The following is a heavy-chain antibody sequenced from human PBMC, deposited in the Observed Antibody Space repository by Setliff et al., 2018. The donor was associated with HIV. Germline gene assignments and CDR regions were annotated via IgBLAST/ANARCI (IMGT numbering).Heavy chain of an antibody. V-gene: IGHV4-39*07. D-gene: IGHD6-13*01. Sequence: SETLSLTCTVSNGSISGWTYYWGRVRRPPGKGLQWIGSVGYFGSTHYNLSLKSRITVSVDMSRNQFSLKVRSATAADTAFYIGAGVRLGVTAAGVVDWGQGALVTVSS. CDR3: AGVRLGVTAAGVVD. CDR1: NGSISGWTYY. J-gene: IGHJ4*02. CDR2: VGYFGST.